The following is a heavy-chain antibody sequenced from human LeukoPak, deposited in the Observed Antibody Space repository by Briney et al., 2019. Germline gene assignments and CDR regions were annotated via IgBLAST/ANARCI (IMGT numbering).Heavy chain of an antibody. D-gene: IGHD1/OR15-1a*01. CDR1: GFTFSSYA. V-gene: IGHV3-23*01. Sequence: PGASLRLSCAASGFTFSSYAMIWVRQIPGKGLEGLEWVSSISGSGSSTYYADSVKGRFTVSRGNSKNTLYLQMDSLRAEDTAAYYCAGDGETARTADYWGQGTLVTVSS. J-gene: IGHJ4*02. CDR3: AGDGETARTADY. CDR2: ISGSGSST.